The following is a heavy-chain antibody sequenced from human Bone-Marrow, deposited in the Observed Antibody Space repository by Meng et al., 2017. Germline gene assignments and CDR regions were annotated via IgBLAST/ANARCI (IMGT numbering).Heavy chain of an antibody. CDR3: AGGYSSSWSQF. CDR1: EFDASSNY. Sequence: GGSLRLSCVVSEFDASSNYMTWVREAPGKGLEWVSIIHGPGNTDYRDSVKGRFTISRDSSENTLYLQMDSLTTDDTAVYYCAGGYSSSWSQFWGQGTQVTVSS. D-gene: IGHD5-18*01. CDR2: IHGPGNT. V-gene: IGHV3-66*02. J-gene: IGHJ4*02.